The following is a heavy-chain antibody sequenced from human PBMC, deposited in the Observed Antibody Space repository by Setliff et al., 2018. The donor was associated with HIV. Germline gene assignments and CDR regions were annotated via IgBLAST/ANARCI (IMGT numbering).Heavy chain of an antibody. CDR2: ISGSAGST. V-gene: IGHV3-23*01. J-gene: IGHJ4*02. D-gene: IGHD6-19*01. Sequence: PGGSLRLSCAASGFTFSSYAMSWVRQAPGKGLEWVSSISGSAGSTYYADSVKGRFTISRDNSKNTLYLQMNSLGAEDTAVYYCARRGALRMAVVGYFDYWGQGTLVTVSS. CDR1: GFTFSSYA. CDR3: ARRGALRMAVVGYFDY.